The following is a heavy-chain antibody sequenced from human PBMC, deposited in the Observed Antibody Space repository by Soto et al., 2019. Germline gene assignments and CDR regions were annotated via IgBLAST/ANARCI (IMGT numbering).Heavy chain of an antibody. CDR1: GFNFRRIA. V-gene: IGHV3-23*01. CDR2: MSERGGPR. CDR3: AKDQDNSDYYWFFDL. Sequence: GGSLRLSCAASGFNFRRIAMSWVRQAPGKGLEWVSGMSERGGPRLYADSVKGRFTISKDTSKSTLHLEMTSLRPEDTAVYYCAKDQDNSDYYWFFDLWGRGTPVTVSS. J-gene: IGHJ2*01. D-gene: IGHD5-12*01.